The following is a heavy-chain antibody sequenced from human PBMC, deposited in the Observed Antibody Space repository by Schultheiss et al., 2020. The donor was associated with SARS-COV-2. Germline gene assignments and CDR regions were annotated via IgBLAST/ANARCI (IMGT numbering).Heavy chain of an antibody. CDR2: ISSSSSYI. J-gene: IGHJ3*02. CDR3: ASYVVVPAAGGASDAFDI. Sequence: GESLKISCAASGFTFSSYSMNWVRQAPGKGLEWVSSISSSSSYIYYADSVKGRFTISRDNAKNSLYLQMNSLRAEDTAVYYCASYVVVPAAGGASDAFDIWGQGTMVTVSS. V-gene: IGHV3-21*01. CDR1: GFTFSSYS. D-gene: IGHD2-2*01.